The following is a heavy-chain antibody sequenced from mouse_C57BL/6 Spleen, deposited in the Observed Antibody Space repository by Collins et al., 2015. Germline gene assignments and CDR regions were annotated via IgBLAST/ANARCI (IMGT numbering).Heavy chain of an antibody. Sequence: EVQLVESGGGLVQPKGSLKLSCAASGFTFNTYAMNWVRQAPGKGLEWVARIRSKSNNYGTYYADSVKDRFTISRDDSQSMLYLQTNNLKTEDTAMYYCITTVGDYWGQGTTLTVSS. V-gene: IGHV10-1*02. D-gene: IGHD1-1*01. CDR1: GFTFNTYA. CDR2: IRSKSNNYGT. CDR3: ITTVGDY. J-gene: IGHJ2*01.